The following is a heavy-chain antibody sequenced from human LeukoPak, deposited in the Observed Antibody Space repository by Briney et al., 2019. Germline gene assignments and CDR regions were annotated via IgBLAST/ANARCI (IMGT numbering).Heavy chain of an antibody. Sequence: GGSLRLSCAASRFTFSTYWMSWVRQAPGKGLEWVANIKQDGSEKYYVDSVKGRFTISRDNAKNSLYLQMNSLRAEDTAMYYCARDSAGNDYWGQGTLVTVSS. CDR3: ARDSAGNDY. CDR2: IKQDGSEK. J-gene: IGHJ4*02. D-gene: IGHD6-13*01. CDR1: RFTFSTYW. V-gene: IGHV3-7*01.